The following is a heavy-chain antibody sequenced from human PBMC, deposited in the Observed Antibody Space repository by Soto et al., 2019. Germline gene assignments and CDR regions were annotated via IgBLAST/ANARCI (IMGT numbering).Heavy chain of an antibody. Sequence: ASVKVSCKASGYTFTSYGISWVRQAPGQGLEWMGWISAYNGNTNYAQKLQGRVTMTTDTSTSTAYMELRSLRSDDTAVYYCARDRTTVTAPYYSGMDVWGQGTKVTVSS. J-gene: IGHJ6*02. CDR3: ARDRTTVTAPYYSGMDV. V-gene: IGHV1-18*04. CDR1: GYTFTSYG. CDR2: ISAYNGNT. D-gene: IGHD4-17*01.